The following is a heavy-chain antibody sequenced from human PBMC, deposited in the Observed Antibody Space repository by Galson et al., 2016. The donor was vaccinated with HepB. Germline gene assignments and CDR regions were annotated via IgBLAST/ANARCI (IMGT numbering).Heavy chain of an antibody. Sequence: SVKVSCKASGYTFTTYAMNLVRQAPGQGLECMGWINTNTGNPTYAQGFTGRFVFSLDTSVSTAYLQISGLKAEDTAVYYCATSAGRGVYDYWGQGTLVTVSS. CDR1: GYTFTTYA. D-gene: IGHD2-8*01. CDR2: INTNTGNP. V-gene: IGHV7-4-1*02. J-gene: IGHJ4*02. CDR3: ATSAGRGVYDY.